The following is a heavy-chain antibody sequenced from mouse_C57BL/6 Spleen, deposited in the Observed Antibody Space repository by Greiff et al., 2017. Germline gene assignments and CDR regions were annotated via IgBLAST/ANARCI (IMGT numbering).Heavy chain of an antibody. CDR3: ARGNYYGSSWFAY. CDR2: INPSNGGT. V-gene: IGHV1-53*01. Sequence: QVQLQQPGTELVKPGASVKLSCKASGYTFTSYWMHWVKQRPGPGLEWIGNINPSNGGTTYNEKFKSKATLTVDKASSTAYMQLSSLTSEDSAVYYCARGNYYGSSWFAYWGQGTLVTVSA. CDR1: GYTFTSYW. D-gene: IGHD1-1*01. J-gene: IGHJ3*01.